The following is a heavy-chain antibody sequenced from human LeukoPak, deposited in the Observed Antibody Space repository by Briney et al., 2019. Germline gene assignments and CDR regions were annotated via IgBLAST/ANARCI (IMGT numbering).Heavy chain of an antibody. Sequence: SETLSLTCAVYGESLSKYYWTWIRQPPGKGLEWIGYIYYSGSTNYNPSLKSRVTISVDTSKNQFSLKLSSVTAADTAVYYCARVARITMIVVVFDYWGQGTLVTVSS. CDR2: IYYSGST. J-gene: IGHJ4*02. V-gene: IGHV4-59*12. CDR1: GESLSKYY. CDR3: ARVARITMIVVVFDY. D-gene: IGHD3-22*01.